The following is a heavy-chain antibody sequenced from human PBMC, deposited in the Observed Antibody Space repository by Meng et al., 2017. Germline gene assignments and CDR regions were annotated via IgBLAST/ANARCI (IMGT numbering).Heavy chain of an antibody. Sequence: QVPLRHGGAGLLKPSETLALTCVVSGGSFSDYYWSWIRQPPGKGLEWIGEINHSGSTNYNPSLESRATISVDTSQNNLSLKLSSVTAADSAVYYCARGPTTMAHDFDYWGQGTLVTVSS. CDR1: GGSFSDYY. J-gene: IGHJ4*02. V-gene: IGHV4-34*01. CDR3: ARGPTTMAHDFDY. CDR2: INHSGST. D-gene: IGHD4-11*01.